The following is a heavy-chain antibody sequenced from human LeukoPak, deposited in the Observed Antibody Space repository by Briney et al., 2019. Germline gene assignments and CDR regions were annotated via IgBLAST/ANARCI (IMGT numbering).Heavy chain of an antibody. Sequence: GGTLRLSCAASGFTFSSYGMSWVRQAPGKGLEWVSAISGSGGSTYYADSVKGRFTISRDNSKNTLYLQMNSLRAEDTAVYYCARVQGYCSDGRCLFWGQGTPVTVSS. CDR3: ARVQGYCSDGRCLF. V-gene: IGHV3-23*01. D-gene: IGHD2-15*01. J-gene: IGHJ4*02. CDR1: GFTFSSYG. CDR2: ISGSGGST.